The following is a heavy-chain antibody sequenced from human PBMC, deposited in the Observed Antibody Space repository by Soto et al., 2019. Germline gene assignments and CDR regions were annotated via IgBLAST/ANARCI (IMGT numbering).Heavy chain of an antibody. CDR1: GGTFSSYA. J-gene: IGHJ6*02. V-gene: IGHV1-69*13. Sequence: SVKVSCKASGGTFSSYAISWVRQAPGQGLEWMGGIIPIFGTANYAQKFQGRVTITADESTSTAYMELSSLRSEDTAVYYCARDSGSFYGDYGYYYYYGMDVWGQGTTVTVSS. CDR2: IIPIFGTA. D-gene: IGHD4-17*01. CDR3: ARDSGSFYGDYGYYYYYGMDV.